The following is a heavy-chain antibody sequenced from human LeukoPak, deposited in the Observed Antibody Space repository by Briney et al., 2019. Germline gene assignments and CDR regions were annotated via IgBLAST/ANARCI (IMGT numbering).Heavy chain of an antibody. CDR3: ARIPPSYYIYYMDV. Sequence: QPGGSLRLSCAASGFTFSSYAMHWVRQAPGKGLEWVAVISYDGSNKYYADSVKGRFTISRDNSKNTLYLQMNSLRAEDTAVYYCARIPPSYYIYYMDVWGKGTTVTVSS. D-gene: IGHD2-21*01. V-gene: IGHV3-30*04. CDR2: ISYDGSNK. J-gene: IGHJ6*03. CDR1: GFTFSSYA.